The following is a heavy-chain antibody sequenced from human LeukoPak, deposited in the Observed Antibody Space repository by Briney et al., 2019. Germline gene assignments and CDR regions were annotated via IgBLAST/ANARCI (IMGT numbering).Heavy chain of an antibody. CDR2: INHSGST. CDR1: GGSFSGYY. CDR3: ARDYYGSGSYLRF. D-gene: IGHD3-10*01. Sequence: SETLSLTCAVYGGSFSGYYWSWIGQPPGKGLEWIGEINHSGSTNYNPSLKSRVTISVDTSKNQFSLKLSSVTAADTAVYYRARDYYGSGSYLRFGGQGTLVTVSS. V-gene: IGHV4-34*01. J-gene: IGHJ4*02.